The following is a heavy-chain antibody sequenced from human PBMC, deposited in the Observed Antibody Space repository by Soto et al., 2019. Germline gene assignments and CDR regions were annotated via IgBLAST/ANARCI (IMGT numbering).Heavy chain of an antibody. CDR2: IYYSGST. V-gene: IGHV4-31*03. J-gene: IGHJ5*02. D-gene: IGHD2-15*01. Sequence: TLSLTCTVSGGSISSGGYYLRWIRQHPGKGLEWIGYIYYSGSTYYNPSLKSRVTISVDTSKNQFSLKLSSVTAADKAVYYCARDKGRSGGSCYSGVWFDPWGQGMMVPVSS. CDR3: ARDKGRSGGSCYSGVWFDP. CDR1: GGSISSGGYY.